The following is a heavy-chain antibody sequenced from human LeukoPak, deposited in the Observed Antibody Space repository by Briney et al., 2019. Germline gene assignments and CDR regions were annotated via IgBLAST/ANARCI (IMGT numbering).Heavy chain of an antibody. CDR2: INPSGGST. D-gene: IGHD6-19*01. J-gene: IGHJ4*02. CDR3: ARDRDAIAVAGTTPLDY. V-gene: IGHV1-46*01. CDR1: GYTFTSYY. Sequence: GASVKVSCKASGYTFTSYYMHWVRQAPGQGLEWMGIINPSGGSTSYAQKYQGRVTMTRDTSTSTVYMELSSLRSEDTAVYYCARDRDAIAVAGTTPLDYWGQGTLVTVSS.